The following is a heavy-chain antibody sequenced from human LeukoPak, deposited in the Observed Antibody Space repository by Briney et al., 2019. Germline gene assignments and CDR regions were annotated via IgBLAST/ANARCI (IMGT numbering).Heavy chain of an antibody. CDR2: IYSGGST. Sequence: GGSLRLSCAASGFTVSSNYMSWVRQAPGKGLEWVSGIYSGGSTYYADSVKGRFTISRDNSNNTLYLQMNSLRAEDTAVYYCARDSGYYYFDYWGQGTLVTVSS. CDR3: ARDSGYYYFDY. CDR1: GFTVSSNY. D-gene: IGHD3-22*01. J-gene: IGHJ4*02. V-gene: IGHV3-53*01.